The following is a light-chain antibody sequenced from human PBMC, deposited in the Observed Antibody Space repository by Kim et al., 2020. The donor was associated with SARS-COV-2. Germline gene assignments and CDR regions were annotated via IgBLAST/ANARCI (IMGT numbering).Light chain of an antibody. Sequence: QSNTISCTGTSSDVGGYNYVSWYQQHPGKAPKLMIYDVSKRPSGVSNRFSGSKSGNTASLTISGLQAEDEADYYCSSYTSSSSYVFGTGTKVTVL. CDR1: SSDVGGYNY. CDR3: SSYTSSSSYV. J-gene: IGLJ1*01. V-gene: IGLV2-14*04. CDR2: DVS.